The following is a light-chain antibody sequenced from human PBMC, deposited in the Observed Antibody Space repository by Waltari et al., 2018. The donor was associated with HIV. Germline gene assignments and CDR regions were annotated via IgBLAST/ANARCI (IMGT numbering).Light chain of an antibody. Sequence: QSVLTQPPSVSAPPGQRVPIPASEATPRLGMNFVSWYQPLPGAAPKLLIYDNDKRPAGISDRFSGSKSGTSATLGITGLQTGDEADYYCGTWDTSLGAGVFGGGTKLTVL. CDR3: GTWDTSLGAGV. V-gene: IGLV1-51*01. CDR1: TPRLGMNF. CDR2: DND. J-gene: IGLJ3*02.